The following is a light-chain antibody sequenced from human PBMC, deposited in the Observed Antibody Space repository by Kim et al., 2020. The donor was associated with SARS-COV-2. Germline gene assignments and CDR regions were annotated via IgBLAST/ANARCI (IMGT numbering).Light chain of an antibody. J-gene: IGKJ4*01. CDR3: QQSSAWPLT. Sequence: EIVLTQSPATLSLSPGDRATLSCRASQSISVSLAWYQQKPGQIPRVLIHDASNRATGIPARFTGSGSGTDFTLTISSLEPEDFAVYYCQQSSAWPLTFGGGTRVEIK. V-gene: IGKV3-11*01. CDR2: DAS. CDR1: QSISVS.